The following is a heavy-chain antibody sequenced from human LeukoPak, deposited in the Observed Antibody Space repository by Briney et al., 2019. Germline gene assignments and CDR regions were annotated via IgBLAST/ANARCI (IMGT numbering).Heavy chain of an antibody. J-gene: IGHJ5*02. CDR3: ARALGYCSGGSCYSNWFDP. CDR2: IYYSGST. V-gene: IGHV4-61*01. Sequence: SETLSLTCTVSGGSVSSGSYYWSWIPQPPGKGLEWIGYIYYSGSTNYNPSLKSRVTISVDTSKNQFSLKLSSVTAADTAVYYCARALGYCSGGSCYSNWFDPWGQGTLVTVSS. D-gene: IGHD2-15*01. CDR1: GGSVSSGSYY.